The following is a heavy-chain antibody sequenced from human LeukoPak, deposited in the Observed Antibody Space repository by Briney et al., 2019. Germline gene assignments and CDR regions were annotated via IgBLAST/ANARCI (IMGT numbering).Heavy chain of an antibody. D-gene: IGHD3-22*01. CDR2: IKQDGSEK. CDR1: GFTFSSYW. CDR3: ARDHAYYYDSSGRAVDY. V-gene: IGHV3-7*01. J-gene: IGHJ4*02. Sequence: PGGSLRLSCAASGFTFSSYWMSWVRQAPGKGLEWVANIKQDGSEKYYVDSVKGRFTISRDNAKNSLYLQMNSLRAEDTAVYYCARDHAYYYDSSGRAVDYWGQGTLVTVSS.